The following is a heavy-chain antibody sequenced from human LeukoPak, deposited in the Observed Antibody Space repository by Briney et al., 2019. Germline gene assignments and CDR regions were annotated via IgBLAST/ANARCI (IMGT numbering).Heavy chain of an antibody. V-gene: IGHV4-30-4*01. CDR2: IYYSGST. CDR3: AREPLGYCSGGSCYSAPDY. J-gene: IGHJ4*02. Sequence: SQTLSLTCTVSGGSISSGGYYWSWIRQHPGKGLEWIGYIYYSGSTYYNPSLKSRVTISVDTSKNQFSLKLSSVTAADTAVYYCAREPLGYCSGGSCYSAPDYWGQGTLVTVSS. D-gene: IGHD2-15*01. CDR1: GGSISSGGYY.